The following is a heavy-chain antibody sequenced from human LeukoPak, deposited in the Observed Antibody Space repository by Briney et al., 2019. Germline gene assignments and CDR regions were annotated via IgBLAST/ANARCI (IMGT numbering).Heavy chain of an antibody. CDR1: GASISNSDHY. V-gene: IGHV4-39*07. CDR2: MYYSGNT. CDR3: ARALDSTVNSYYRFWFDP. D-gene: IGHD2/OR15-2a*01. Sequence: SETLSLTCTVSGASISNSDHYWGWIRQPPGKGLEWIGSMYYSGNTHYNPSLKSRVTISVDTSKTQFSLKLSSVTAADTAIYYCARALDSTVNSYYRFWFDPWGQGTLVTVSS. J-gene: IGHJ5*02.